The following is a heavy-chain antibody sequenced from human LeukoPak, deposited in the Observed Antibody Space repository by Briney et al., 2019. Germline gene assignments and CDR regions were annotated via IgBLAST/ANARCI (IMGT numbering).Heavy chain of an antibody. CDR3: ARGAHYYYDSSGYSYGDDY. J-gene: IGHJ4*02. Sequence: GGSLRLSCAASEFAFSSYAMNWVRQAPGKGLEWVSSISSSSSYIYYADSVKGRFTISRDNAKNSLYLQMNSLRAEDTAVYYCARGAHYYYDSSGYSYGDDYWGQGTLVTVSS. CDR2: ISSSSSYI. V-gene: IGHV3-21*01. CDR1: EFAFSSYA. D-gene: IGHD3-22*01.